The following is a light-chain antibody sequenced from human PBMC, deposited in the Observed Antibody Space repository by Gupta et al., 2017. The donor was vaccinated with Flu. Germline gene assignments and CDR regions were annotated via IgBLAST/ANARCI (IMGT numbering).Light chain of an antibody. Sequence: QSALTPPASVSVSPGQSITISCTGTSSDVGRSNYVSWYQQHPGKAPTLMIYDVSSRPSGVSSRFSGSKSGNTASLTISGLEPEDESDYYCSSYTSTNTFYVFGTGTKVTVL. CDR1: SSDVGRSNY. V-gene: IGLV2-14*01. J-gene: IGLJ1*01. CDR3: SSYTSTNTFYV. CDR2: DVS.